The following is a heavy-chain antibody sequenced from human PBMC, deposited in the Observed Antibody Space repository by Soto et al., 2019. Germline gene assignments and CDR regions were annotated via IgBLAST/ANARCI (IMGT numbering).Heavy chain of an antibody. J-gene: IGHJ6*02. CDR1: GYGFTSYW. D-gene: IGHD4-4*01. Sequence: PGESLKISCKGSGYGFTSYWISWVRQMPGKGLEWMGRIDPSDSYTNYSPSFQGHVTISADKSISTAYLQWSSLKASDTAMYYCARSTVTTSRYYYYGMDVWGQGTTVTVSS. CDR2: IDPSDSYT. V-gene: IGHV5-10-1*01. CDR3: ARSTVTTSRYYYYGMDV.